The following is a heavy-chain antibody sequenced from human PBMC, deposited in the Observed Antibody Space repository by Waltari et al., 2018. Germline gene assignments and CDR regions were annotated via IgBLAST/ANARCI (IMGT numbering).Heavy chain of an antibody. CDR2: ISGSGGST. Sequence: EVQLLESGGGLVQPGGSLRLSCAASGFTFSSYAMSWVRQAPGKGLEWVSAISGSGGSTYYADSVKGRFTISRDNSKNTLYLQMNSLRAEDTAVYYCAKIIIFGSSFVSKIYYFDYWGQGTLVTVSS. J-gene: IGHJ4*02. CDR1: GFTFSSYA. D-gene: IGHD6-13*01. CDR3: AKIIIFGSSFVSKIYYFDY. V-gene: IGHV3-23*01.